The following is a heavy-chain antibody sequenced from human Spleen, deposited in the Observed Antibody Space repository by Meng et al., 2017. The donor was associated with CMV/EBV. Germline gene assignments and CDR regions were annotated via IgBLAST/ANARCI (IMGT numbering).Heavy chain of an antibody. V-gene: IGHV1-2*02. CDR3: ARGYSDSFFDY. Sequence: CKASGYTFTGYYMHWVRQAPGQGLEWVGWINPISGGTNCAQNFQGRVTMTRDTSISAAYMELTRLRSDDTALYYCARGYSDSFFDYWGQGTLVTVSS. J-gene: IGHJ4*02. CDR2: INPISGGT. D-gene: IGHD4-11*01. CDR1: GYTFTGYY.